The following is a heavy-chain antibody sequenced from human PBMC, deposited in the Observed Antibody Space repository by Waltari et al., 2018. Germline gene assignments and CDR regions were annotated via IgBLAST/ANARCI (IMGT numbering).Heavy chain of an antibody. CDR3: ATDGSLYYYDSSGYRLGY. Sequence: EVQLVQSGAEVKKPGATVKISCKASGYTFTDYYMHWVQQAPGNGLEWMGRVDPEDVETIYAEKFQGRVTITADTSTDTAYMELSSLRSEDTAVYYCATDGSLYYYDSSGYRLGYWGQGTLVTVSS. CDR2: VDPEDVET. J-gene: IGHJ4*02. V-gene: IGHV1-69-2*01. CDR1: GYTFTDYY. D-gene: IGHD3-22*01.